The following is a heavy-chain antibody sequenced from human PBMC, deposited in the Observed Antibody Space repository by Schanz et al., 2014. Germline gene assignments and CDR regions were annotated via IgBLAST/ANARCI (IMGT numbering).Heavy chain of an antibody. CDR3: AKSGYCRSTSCYQYNYYGLDV. Sequence: EVQLVESGGGLVQPGGSLRLSCAASGFTFSSYWMSWVRQSPGKGLEWVAKIKPDGSEKLYVDSVKGRFTISRDNAKNSLYLQMDSLRAEDTAVYYCAKSGYCRSTSCYQYNYYGLDVWGQGTTVTVSS. D-gene: IGHD2-2*03. V-gene: IGHV3-7*03. CDR1: GFTFSSYW. CDR2: IKPDGSEK. J-gene: IGHJ6*02.